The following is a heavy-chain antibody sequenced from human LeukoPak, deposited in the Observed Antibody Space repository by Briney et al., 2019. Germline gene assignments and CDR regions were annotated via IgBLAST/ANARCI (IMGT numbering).Heavy chain of an antibody. CDR2: ISATSTFI. CDR1: GFTISSYS. J-gene: IGHJ6*02. D-gene: IGHD2-15*01. Sequence: GGSLRLSCAASGFTISSYSMIWVRQAPGKGLQWVSSISATSTFIHYAESVRGRFTISRDNAQNSLSLQMNSLRAEDTAVYYCAKDRASGIAATFSGPHHYGMDVWGQGTTVTVSS. V-gene: IGHV3-21*01. CDR3: AKDRASGIAATFSGPHHYGMDV.